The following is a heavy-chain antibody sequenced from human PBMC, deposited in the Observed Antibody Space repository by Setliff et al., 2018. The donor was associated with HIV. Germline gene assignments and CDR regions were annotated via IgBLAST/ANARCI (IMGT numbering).Heavy chain of an antibody. CDR2: IKSKTDGGTT. Sequence: GGSLRLSCAASGFTFSNAWMSWVRQAPGKGLEWVGRIKSKTDGGTTDYAAPVKGRFTISRDDSKNTLYLQMNSLETEDTAVYYCTTDVFGYSSSWYYYYYMDVWGKGTTVTVSS. CDR1: GFTFSNAW. CDR3: TTDVFGYSSSWYYYYYMDV. V-gene: IGHV3-15*01. D-gene: IGHD6-13*01. J-gene: IGHJ6*03.